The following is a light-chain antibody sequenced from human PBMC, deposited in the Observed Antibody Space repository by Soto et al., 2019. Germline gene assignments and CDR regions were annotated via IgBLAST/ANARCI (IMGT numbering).Light chain of an antibody. V-gene: IGKV1-5*03. Sequence: DIQMTQSPATLSASVGDSVTITCRASQSITNWLAWYQVKPGKAPKLLIHESSNLHSGVSSRFTGRGYGTDFTLTITSLPAEDFEIYYCQQYKSYWMFGQGTRV. CDR3: QQYKSYWM. CDR2: ESS. J-gene: IGKJ1*01. CDR1: QSITNW.